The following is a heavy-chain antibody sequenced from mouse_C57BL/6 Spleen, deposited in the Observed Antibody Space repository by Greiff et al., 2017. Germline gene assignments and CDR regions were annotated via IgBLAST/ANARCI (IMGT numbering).Heavy chain of an antibody. D-gene: IGHD2-4*01. J-gene: IGHJ3*01. Sequence: DVHLVESGGGLVKPGGSLKLSCAASGFTFSSYAMSWVRQTPEKRLEWVATISDGGSYTYYPDNVKGRFTISRDNAKNNLYLQMSHLKSEDTAMYYCARDGGLRPFAYWGQGTLVTVSA. CDR2: ISDGGSYT. CDR3: ARDGGLRPFAY. CDR1: GFTFSSYA. V-gene: IGHV5-4*01.